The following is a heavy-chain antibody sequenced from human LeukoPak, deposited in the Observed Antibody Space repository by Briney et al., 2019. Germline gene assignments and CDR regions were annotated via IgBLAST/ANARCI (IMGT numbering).Heavy chain of an antibody. J-gene: IGHJ3*02. D-gene: IGHD6-13*01. Sequence: ASVKVSCKASGYTFTNYDINWARQATGQGLEWMGWMNPNSGNTGYPQKFQGRVTITRNTSISTAYMELSSLRSEDTAVYYCARGRSELANAFDIWGQGTMVTVSS. CDR1: GYTFTNYD. CDR2: MNPNSGNT. V-gene: IGHV1-8*03. CDR3: ARGRSELANAFDI.